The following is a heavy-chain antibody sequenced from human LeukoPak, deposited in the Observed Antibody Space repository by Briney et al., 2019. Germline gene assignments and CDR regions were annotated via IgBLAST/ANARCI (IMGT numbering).Heavy chain of an antibody. Sequence: VASVKVSCKASGYTFTSYDISWVRQATGQGLEWMGGIIPIFGTANYAQKFQGRVTITADESTSTAYMELSSLRSEDTAVYYCARDKDIVVVPAVPPSYYYYYGMDVWGQGTTVTVSS. D-gene: IGHD2-2*01. CDR2: IIPIFGTA. CDR3: ARDKDIVVVPAVPPSYYYYYGMDV. J-gene: IGHJ6*02. V-gene: IGHV1-69*13. CDR1: GYTFTSYD.